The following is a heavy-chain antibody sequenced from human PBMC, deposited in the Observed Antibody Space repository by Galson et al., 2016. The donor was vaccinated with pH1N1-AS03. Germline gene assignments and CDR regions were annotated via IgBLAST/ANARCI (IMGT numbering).Heavy chain of an antibody. CDR3: ARTREYGRDY. CDR2: IKADGSGN. J-gene: IGHJ4*02. D-gene: IGHD2/OR15-2a*01. V-gene: IGHV3-7*01. CDR1: GFTFSNYG. Sequence: SLRLSCAGSGFTFSNYGMSWVRQTPGKGLEWVANIKADGSGNYNVDSVKGRFTISRDSAKNALYLQMNNLRSEDTAMYFCARTREYGRDYWGQGTLVTVSS.